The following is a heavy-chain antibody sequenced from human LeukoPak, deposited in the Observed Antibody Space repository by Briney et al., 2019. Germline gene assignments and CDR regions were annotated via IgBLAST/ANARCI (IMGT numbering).Heavy chain of an antibody. CDR3: AKTYSTSFAFDI. Sequence: KASQTLSLTCTVSGGSISSGDYYWSWIRQPPGKGLEWIGYIYYSGSTYYNPSLKSRVTISVDTSKNQFSLKLSSVTAADTAVYYCAKTYSTSFAFDIWAQGTTVTVSS. J-gene: IGHJ3*02. V-gene: IGHV4-30-4*01. CDR1: GGSISSGDYY. D-gene: IGHD4-11*01. CDR2: IYYSGST.